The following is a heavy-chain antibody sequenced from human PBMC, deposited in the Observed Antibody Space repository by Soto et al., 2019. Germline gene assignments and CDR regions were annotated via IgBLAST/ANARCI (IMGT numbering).Heavy chain of an antibody. CDR2: IISLFGTP. D-gene: IGHD5-12*01. J-gene: IGHJ4*02. CDR3: ARDLGSGYDRGDY. V-gene: IGHV1-69*12. Sequence: QVQMVQSGDEVKKPRSSVKVSCKASGDTFTNHVFNWVRQAPGQGLEWMGGIISLFGTPNYSRRFQGRVTITADESTATSYMELSSLRSDDTAVYYRARDLGSGYDRGDYWGQGTLVTVSS. CDR1: GDTFTNHV.